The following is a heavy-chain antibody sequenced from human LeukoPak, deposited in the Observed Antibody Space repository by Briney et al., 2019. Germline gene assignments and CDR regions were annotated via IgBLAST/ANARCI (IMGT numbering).Heavy chain of an antibody. D-gene: IGHD3-3*01. Sequence: SETLSLTCAVSGGSISSNSYYWGWIRQPPGKGLEWIGSIYYSGSTYYNPSLKSRVTISVDTSKNQFSLKLSSVTAADTAVYYCARGHDFWSGYYMATRTYYFDYWGQGTLVTVSS. CDR1: GGSISSNSYY. CDR2: IYYSGST. V-gene: IGHV4-39*01. J-gene: IGHJ4*02. CDR3: ARGHDFWSGYYMATRTYYFDY.